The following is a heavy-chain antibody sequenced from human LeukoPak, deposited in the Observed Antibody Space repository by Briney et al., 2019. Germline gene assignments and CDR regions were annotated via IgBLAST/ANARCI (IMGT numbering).Heavy chain of an antibody. CDR1: GYTFTSYG. CDR3: ARGTGRIYYYYYMDV. CDR2: ISAYNGNT. Sequence: ASVKVSCKASGYTFTSYGISWVRQAPGQGLEWMGWISAYNGNTNYAQKLQGRVTMTTDTSTSPAYMELRSLRSDDTAVYYCARGTGRIYYYYYMDVWGKGTTVTVSS. J-gene: IGHJ6*03. V-gene: IGHV1-18*01. D-gene: IGHD1-1*01.